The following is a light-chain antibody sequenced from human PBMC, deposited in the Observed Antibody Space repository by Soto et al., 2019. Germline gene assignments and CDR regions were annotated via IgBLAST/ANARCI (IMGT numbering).Light chain of an antibody. J-gene: IGLJ3*02. V-gene: IGLV1-40*01. CDR3: QSYDSSLSGAL. CDR2: GDK. CDR1: NSNIGAGYD. Sequence: QSVLTQPPSVSGAPGQRVTISCTGSNSNIGAGYDVHWYQQLPGTAPKLLIYGDKNRPSGVPERFSGAKSGSSASLAITGLQSEDEADYYCQSYDSSLSGALFGGGTKVTVL.